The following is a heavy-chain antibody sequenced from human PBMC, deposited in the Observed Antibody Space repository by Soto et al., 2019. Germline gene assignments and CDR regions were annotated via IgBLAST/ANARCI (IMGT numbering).Heavy chain of an antibody. CDR3: ARDRRDRWLQFHFDY. CDR1: GGSISSYY. V-gene: IGHV4-59*01. Sequence: SETLSLTCTVSGGSISSYYWSWIRQPPGKGLEWIGYIYYSGSTNYNPSLKSRVTISVDTSKNQFSLKLSSVTAADTAVYYCARDRRDRWLQFHFDYWGQGTLVTVSS. CDR2: IYYSGST. J-gene: IGHJ4*02. D-gene: IGHD5-12*01.